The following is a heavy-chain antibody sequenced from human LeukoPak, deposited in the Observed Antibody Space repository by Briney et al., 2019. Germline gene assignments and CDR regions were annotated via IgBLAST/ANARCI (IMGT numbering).Heavy chain of an antibody. D-gene: IGHD1-7*01. CDR2: IKPDGSAG. J-gene: IGHJ4*02. Sequence: PGGSLRLSCATSGFTFSSNWMSWVRHVPGRGLDWVANIKPDGSAGYYAASVKGRFTISRDNSKNSLYLQMNSLRTEDTALYYCAKGNNWNYERGDYFDYWGQGTLVTVSS. CDR3: AKGNNWNYERGDYFDY. V-gene: IGHV3-7*03. CDR1: GFTFSSNW.